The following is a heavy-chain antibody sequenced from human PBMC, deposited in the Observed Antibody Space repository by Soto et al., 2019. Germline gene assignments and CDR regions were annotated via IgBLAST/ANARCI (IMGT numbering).Heavy chain of an antibody. J-gene: IGHJ3*02. Sequence: GGSLGLSCAASGFTLSTYSMSWVRQAPGKGLEWVSYIDSTGSTIYYADSVKGRFTISRDNAKNSLYLQMNSLRAEDTAVYYCAFAGSGSYSNVPDAFDICAQGTMVSVSS. CDR3: AFAGSGSYSNVPDAFDI. CDR2: IDSTGSTI. CDR1: GFTLSTYS. V-gene: IGHV3-48*04. D-gene: IGHD3-10*01.